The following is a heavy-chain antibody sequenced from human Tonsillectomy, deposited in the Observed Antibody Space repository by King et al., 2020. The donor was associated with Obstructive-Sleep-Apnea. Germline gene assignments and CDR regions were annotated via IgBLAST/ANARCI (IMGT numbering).Heavy chain of an antibody. V-gene: IGHV1-18*01. D-gene: IGHD3-10*01. CDR2: ISSYNGNT. J-gene: IGHJ4*02. Sequence: QLVQSGAEVKKPGASVKVSCKTSGYTFTNYGISWVRQAPRQGLEWMGWISSYNGNTKYAQKLQGRVTMTTDTSTRTAYMELRSLRSDDTAVYYCARTYYSGAGNYYNSQQHGAFDYWGQGTLVTVSS. CDR3: ARTYYSGAGNYYNSQQHGAFDY. CDR1: GYTFTNYG.